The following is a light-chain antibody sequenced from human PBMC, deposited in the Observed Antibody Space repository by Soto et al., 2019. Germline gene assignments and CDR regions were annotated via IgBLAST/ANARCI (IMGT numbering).Light chain of an antibody. J-gene: IGKJ5*01. CDR3: QQRSNRIT. CDR1: QSVAGS. CDR2: DIS. V-gene: IGKV3-11*01. Sequence: EFVLTQSPATLSLSPGGRAILSCRASQSVAGSLAWYQQKPGQAPRLLIYDISTRAAAIPARFSGSGSGTDFTLTVSSLEPEDFALYYCQQRSNRITFGQGTRLEIK.